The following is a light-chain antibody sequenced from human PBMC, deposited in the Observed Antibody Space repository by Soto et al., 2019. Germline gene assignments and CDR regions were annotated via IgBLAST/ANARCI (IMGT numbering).Light chain of an antibody. CDR1: SSDVGGYNY. J-gene: IGLJ2*01. V-gene: IGLV2-14*01. CDR2: DVS. CDR3: SSSTSSSTLGEV. Sequence: QSALTQPASVSGSPGQSITISCTGTSSDVGGYNYVSWYQQHPGKAPKLMIYDVSNRPSGVSNRFSGSKSGNPASLTISGLQAEDEADYYCSSSTSSSTLGEVFGGGTKLTVL.